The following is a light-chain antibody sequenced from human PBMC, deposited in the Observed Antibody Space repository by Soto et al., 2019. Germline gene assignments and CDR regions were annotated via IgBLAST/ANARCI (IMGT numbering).Light chain of an antibody. Sequence: DIQMTQSPSSLSASVGDRVTITCRASQGISNFLAWYQQKPGKVPKPLIYGSSTLQAGVPSRFSGSGSGTDFTLSISSLQPEDVATYYCQKYDSDPRTFGQGTKVDIK. CDR1: QGISNF. J-gene: IGKJ1*01. CDR2: GSS. CDR3: QKYDSDPRT. V-gene: IGKV1-27*01.